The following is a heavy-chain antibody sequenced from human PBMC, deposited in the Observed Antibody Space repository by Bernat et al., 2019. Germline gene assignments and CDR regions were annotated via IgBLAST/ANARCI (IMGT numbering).Heavy chain of an antibody. CDR1: GFTFSSYA. D-gene: IGHD3-3*01. V-gene: IGHV3-23*04. CDR3: AKDGQYYDFWSGYYREYYFDY. Sequence: EVQLVESGGGLVQPGGSLRLSCAASGFTFSSYAMSWVRQAPGKGLEWVSAISGSGGSTYYADSVKGRFTISRDNSKNTLYLQVNSLRAEDTAVYYCAKDGQYYDFWSGYYREYYFDYWGQGTLVTVSS. CDR2: ISGSGGST. J-gene: IGHJ4*02.